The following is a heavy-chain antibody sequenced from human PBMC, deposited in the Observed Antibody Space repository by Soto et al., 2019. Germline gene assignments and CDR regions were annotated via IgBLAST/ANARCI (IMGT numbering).Heavy chain of an antibody. CDR2: INHSGST. D-gene: IGHD3-10*01. Sequence: SETLSLTCAVYGGSFSGYYWSWIRQPPGKGLEWIGEINHSGSTNYNPSLKSRVTISVDTSKNQFSLKLSSVTAADTAVYYCASLRFGAMRGYYYYSMDVWGQGTTVTVSS. CDR3: ASLRFGAMRGYYYYSMDV. J-gene: IGHJ6*02. V-gene: IGHV4-34*01. CDR1: GGSFSGYY.